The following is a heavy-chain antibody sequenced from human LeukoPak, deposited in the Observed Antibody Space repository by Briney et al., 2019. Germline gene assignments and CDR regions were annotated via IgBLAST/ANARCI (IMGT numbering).Heavy chain of an antibody. CDR3: ARQTTVISFDY. Sequence: PSQTLSLTCTVSGFSICSGDYYWTWIRQPPGKGREWMGYIYQSGSMYYNPSLKSRLTLSVDTSKNQFSLKLRSVTAEDTAVYYCARQTTVISFDYWGQGALVTVSS. J-gene: IGHJ4*02. CDR1: GFSICSGDYY. D-gene: IGHD4-17*01. CDR2: IYQSGSM. V-gene: IGHV4-30-4*01.